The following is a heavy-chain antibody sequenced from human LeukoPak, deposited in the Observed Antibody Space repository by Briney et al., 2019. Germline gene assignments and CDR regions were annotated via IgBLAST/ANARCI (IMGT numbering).Heavy chain of an antibody. CDR3: ARLPRYGGYDHFDY. J-gene: IGHJ4*02. D-gene: IGHD5-12*01. CDR1: GDSIDSYY. CDR2: IYYRGTT. Sequence: PSETLSLTCTVSGDSIDSYYWSWIQQPPGKGLEWIGYIYYRGTTSYNPFLKSRVTISVDTSKNQFSLKLNSVTAADTAVYYCARLPRYGGYDHFDYWGQGILVIVSS. V-gene: IGHV4-59*12.